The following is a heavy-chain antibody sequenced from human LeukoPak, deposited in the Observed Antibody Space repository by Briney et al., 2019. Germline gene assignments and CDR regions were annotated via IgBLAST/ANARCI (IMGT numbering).Heavy chain of an antibody. Sequence: PGESLRISCKGSGYSFTTYWISWVRQMPGKGLEWMGRIDPGDSFTKYSPSFQGHVTISTDKSINTVYLHWSSLEASDTAMYYCASRGITMVRGSYYYYGMDVWGQGTTVTVSS. D-gene: IGHD3-10*01. V-gene: IGHV5-10-1*01. CDR2: IDPGDSFT. CDR3: ASRGITMVRGSYYYYGMDV. CDR1: GYSFTTYW. J-gene: IGHJ6*02.